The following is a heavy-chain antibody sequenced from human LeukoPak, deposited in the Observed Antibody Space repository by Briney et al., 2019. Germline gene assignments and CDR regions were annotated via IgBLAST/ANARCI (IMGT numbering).Heavy chain of an antibody. CDR2: ISGRTGAT. Sequence: GGSLRLSCAASGFTFTTNAMSWVRQAPGKGLEWVSAISGRTGATYYADSEKGRFTISKDNSKSTLYLQMDSLRAEDTAVYYCAKCGNSGCHLIDYWGQGTLVTVSS. V-gene: IGHV3-23*01. D-gene: IGHD5-12*01. CDR3: AKCGNSGCHLIDY. J-gene: IGHJ4*02. CDR1: GFTFTTNA.